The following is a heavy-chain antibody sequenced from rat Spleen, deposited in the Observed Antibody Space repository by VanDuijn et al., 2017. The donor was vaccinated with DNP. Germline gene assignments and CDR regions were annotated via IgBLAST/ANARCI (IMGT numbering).Heavy chain of an antibody. D-gene: IGHD1-7*01. CDR1: GYSITSNY. V-gene: IGHV3-1*01. CDR3: ARWTRYFDY. Sequence: EVQLQESGSGLVKPSQSLSLTCSVTGYSITSNYWGWIRKFPGNKMEYIGHISYSGRTDYNPPLKSRISITRDTSRNHFFLHLISVTTEDTATYYCARWTRYFDYWGQGVMVTVSS. J-gene: IGHJ2*01. CDR2: ISYSGRT.